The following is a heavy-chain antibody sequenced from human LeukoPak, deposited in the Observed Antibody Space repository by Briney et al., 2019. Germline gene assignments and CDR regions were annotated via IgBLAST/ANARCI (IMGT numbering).Heavy chain of an antibody. J-gene: IGHJ3*02. CDR3: AKDIGITMVRGVILGAFDI. D-gene: IGHD3-10*01. V-gene: IGHV3-9*01. CDR2: ISWNSGSI. CDR1: GFTFDDYA. Sequence: GGSLRLSCAASGFTFDDYAMHWVRQAPGKGLEWVSGISWNSGSIGYADSVKGRFTISRDNAKNSLYLQMNSLRAEDTALYYCAKDIGITMVRGVILGAFDIWGQGTMVTVSS.